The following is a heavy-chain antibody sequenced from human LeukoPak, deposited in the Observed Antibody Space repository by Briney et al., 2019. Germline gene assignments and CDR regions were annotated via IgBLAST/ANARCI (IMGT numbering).Heavy chain of an antibody. CDR1: GGSISSRSYS. CDR3: ARAPYSSSPYYYGVDV. CDR2: MYYTGNT. Sequence: SETLSLTCTVSGGSISSRSYSWGWIRQPPGKGLEWIGSMYYTGNTDYNPSLKSRLTMSVDTSKNQFSLKLSSVTAADTAVYYCARAPYSSSPYYYGVDVWGQGTTVTVSS. J-gene: IGHJ6*02. V-gene: IGHV4-39*07. D-gene: IGHD6-13*01.